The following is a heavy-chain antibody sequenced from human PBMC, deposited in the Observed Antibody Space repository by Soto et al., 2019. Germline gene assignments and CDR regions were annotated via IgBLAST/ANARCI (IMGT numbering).Heavy chain of an antibody. J-gene: IGHJ4*02. V-gene: IGHV1-69*06. Sequence: SVKVSCKASGGTFSSYAISWVRQAPGQGLEWMGGIIPIFGTANYAQKFQGRVTITADKSTSTAYMELSSLRSEDTAVYYCASFIVGATPFDYWGQGTLVTVSS. CDR3: ASFIVGATPFDY. CDR1: GGTFSSYA. D-gene: IGHD1-26*01. CDR2: IIPIFGTA.